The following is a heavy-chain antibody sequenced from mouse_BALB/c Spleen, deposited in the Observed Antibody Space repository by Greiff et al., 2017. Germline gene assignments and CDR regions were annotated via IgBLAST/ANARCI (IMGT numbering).Heavy chain of an antibody. CDR1: GFTFSSFG. J-gene: IGHJ3*01. D-gene: IGHD1-1*01. Sequence: EVKLLESGGGLVQPGGSRKLSCAASGFTFSSFGMHWVRQAPEKGLEWVAYISSGSSTIYYADTVKGRFTISRDNPKNTLFLQITSLRSEDTAMYYCARCGYGNAYWGQGTLVTVSA. V-gene: IGHV5-17*02. CDR2: ISSGSSTI. CDR3: ARCGYGNAY.